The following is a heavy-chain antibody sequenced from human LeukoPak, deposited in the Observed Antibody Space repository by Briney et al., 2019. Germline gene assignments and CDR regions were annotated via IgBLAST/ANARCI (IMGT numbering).Heavy chain of an antibody. CDR2: IYYSGST. CDR3: ARHPYSSSWSIYFDY. Sequence: SETLSLTCTVSGGSISSYYWSWIRQPPGKGLEWIGYIYYSGSTNYNPSLKSRVTISVDTSKNQFSLKLSSVTTADTAVYYCARHPYSSSWSIYFDYWGQGTLVTVSS. V-gene: IGHV4-59*08. J-gene: IGHJ4*02. CDR1: GGSISSYY. D-gene: IGHD6-13*01.